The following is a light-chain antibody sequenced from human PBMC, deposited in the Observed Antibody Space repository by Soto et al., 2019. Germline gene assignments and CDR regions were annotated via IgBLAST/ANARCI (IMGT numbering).Light chain of an antibody. CDR1: QSVSSY. V-gene: IGKV3-11*01. Sequence: EIVLTQSPATLSLSPGEIATLSCRASQSVSSYLAWYQQKPGQAPRLLIYDASNRATGIPARFSGSGSGTDFTLTISSLEPEDFALYYCQHYVERSPITFGQGTRLEIK. J-gene: IGKJ5*01. CDR2: DAS. CDR3: QHYVERSPIT.